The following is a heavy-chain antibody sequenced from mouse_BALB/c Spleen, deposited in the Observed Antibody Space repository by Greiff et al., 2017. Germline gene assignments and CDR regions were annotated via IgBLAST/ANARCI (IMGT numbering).Heavy chain of an antibody. Sequence: EVQVVESGGGLVQPGGSLKLSCAASGFTFSSYGMSWVRQTPDKGLELVATINSDGGRTYYPDSVKGRFTISRDNAKNTLFLQMSSQKSEDTAMYYCARDGNYWDFEGWGAGTTVTVSS. J-gene: IGHJ1*01. V-gene: IGHV5-6-3*01. CDR3: ARDGNYWDFEG. CDR2: INSDGGRT. CDR1: GFTFSSYG. D-gene: IGHD2-1*01.